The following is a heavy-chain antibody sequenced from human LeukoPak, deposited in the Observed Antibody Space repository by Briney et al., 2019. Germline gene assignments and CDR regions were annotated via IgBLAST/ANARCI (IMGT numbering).Heavy chain of an antibody. V-gene: IGHV1-46*01. D-gene: IGHD2-2*02. CDR3: AREARYCSSTSCYNRLGDY. CDR2: TNPSGGST. J-gene: IGHJ4*02. CDR1: GYTFTSYY. Sequence: ASVKVSCKASGYTFTSYYMHWVRQAPGQGLEWMGITNPSGGSTSYAQKFQGRVTMTRDMSTSTVYMDLSSLRSEDTAVYYCAREARYCSSTSCYNRLGDYWGQGTLVTVSS.